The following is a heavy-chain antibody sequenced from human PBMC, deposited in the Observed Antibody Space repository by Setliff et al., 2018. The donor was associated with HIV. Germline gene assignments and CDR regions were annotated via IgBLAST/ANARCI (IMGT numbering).Heavy chain of an antibody. D-gene: IGHD3-16*01. CDR2: IGGHGSII. CDR1: GLIFSSYE. Sequence: PGGSLRLSCAASGLIFSSYEMNWVRQAPGKGLEWISFIGGHGSIIHYADSVKGRFTISRDNAKNSVYLQMHSLRVEDTAVYYCAAVPWGHSSLIIDHWGQGTQVTVSS. CDR3: AAVPWGHSSLIIDH. J-gene: IGHJ4*02. V-gene: IGHV3-48*03.